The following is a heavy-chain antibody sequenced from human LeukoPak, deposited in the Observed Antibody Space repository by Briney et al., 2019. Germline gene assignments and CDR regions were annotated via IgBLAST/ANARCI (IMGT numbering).Heavy chain of an antibody. CDR3: TARTGHSDHDY. CDR2: VKSDTDGGTT. D-gene: IGHD5-12*01. J-gene: IGHJ4*02. CDR1: EFTFNNAW. V-gene: IGHV3-15*01. Sequence: PGGSLRLSCAASEFTFNNAWMSWVRQAPGKGLEWVGRVKSDTDGGTTDYAAPVKGRFTISRDDSKNMVYLQMNSLRTDDTAVYYCTARTGHSDHDYWGQGTLVTVSS.